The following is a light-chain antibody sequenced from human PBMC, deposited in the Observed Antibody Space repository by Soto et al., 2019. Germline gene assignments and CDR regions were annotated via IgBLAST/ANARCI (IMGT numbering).Light chain of an antibody. V-gene: IGLV6-57*04. CDR1: SGSIASNY. Sequence: NFMLTQPHSVSESTGKTVTISCTRSSGSIASNYVQWYQQRPGSVPTTLIYEDDQRPSGVPDRFSGSIDSSSNSASLIISGLKTEDEADYYCQSYDSTSVVFGEGTKLTVL. J-gene: IGLJ2*01. CDR2: EDD. CDR3: QSYDSTSVV.